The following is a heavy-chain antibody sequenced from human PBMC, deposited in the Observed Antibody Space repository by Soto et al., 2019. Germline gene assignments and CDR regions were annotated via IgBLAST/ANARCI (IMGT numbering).Heavy chain of an antibody. CDR2: INHSGST. D-gene: IGHD2-2*01. V-gene: IGHV4-34*01. Sequence: PSETLSLTCAVYGGSFSGYYWSWIRQPPGKGLEWIGEINHSGSTNYNPSLKSRVTISVDTSKNQFSLKLSSVTAADTAVYYCEGVPAATVYGMDVWGQGTTVTGS. J-gene: IGHJ6*02. CDR1: GGSFSGYY. CDR3: EGVPAATVYGMDV.